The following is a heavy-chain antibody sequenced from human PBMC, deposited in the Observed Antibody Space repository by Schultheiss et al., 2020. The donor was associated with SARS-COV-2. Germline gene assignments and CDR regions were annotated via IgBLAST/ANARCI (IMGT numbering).Heavy chain of an antibody. CDR3: AREEGVPAAPPGY. CDR1: GFTFSSYA. Sequence: GGSLRLSCAASGFTFSSYAMHWVRQAPGKGLEWVAVISYDGSNKYHADSVKGRFTISRDNSKNTLYLQMNSLRAEDTAVYYCAREEGVPAAPPGYWGQGTLVTVSS. J-gene: IGHJ4*02. CDR2: ISYDGSNK. D-gene: IGHD2-2*01. V-gene: IGHV3-30*01.